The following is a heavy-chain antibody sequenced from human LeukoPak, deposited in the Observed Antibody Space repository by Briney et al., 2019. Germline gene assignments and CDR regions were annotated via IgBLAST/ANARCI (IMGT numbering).Heavy chain of an antibody. CDR3: ARASIVVPAAAFDY. Sequence: SETLSLTCAVYGGSFSGYYWSWIRQPPGKGLEWIGEINHSGSTNYNPSLKSRVTISVDTSKNQFSPKLSSVTAADTAVYYCARASIVVPAAAFDYWGQGTLVTVSS. J-gene: IGHJ4*02. CDR1: GGSFSGYY. D-gene: IGHD2-2*01. CDR2: INHSGST. V-gene: IGHV4-34*01.